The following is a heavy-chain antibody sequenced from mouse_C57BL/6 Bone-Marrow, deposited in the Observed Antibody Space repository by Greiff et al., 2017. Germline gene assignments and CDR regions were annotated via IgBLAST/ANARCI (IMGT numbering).Heavy chain of an antibody. CDR3: AKTIDYDYDADY. D-gene: IGHD2-4*01. V-gene: IGHV1-69*01. J-gene: IGHJ3*01. CDR1: GYTFTSYW. Sequence: QVQLQQPGAELVMPGASVKLSCKASGYTFTSYWMHWVKQRPGQGLEWIGEIDPADSYTNYNQKFKGKSTLTADKSSSTAYMQLSSLTSEDSAVYYCAKTIDYDYDADYWGQGTLVTVSA. CDR2: IDPADSYT.